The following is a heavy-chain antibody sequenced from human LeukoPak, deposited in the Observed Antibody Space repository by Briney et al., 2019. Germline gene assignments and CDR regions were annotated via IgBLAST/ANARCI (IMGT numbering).Heavy chain of an antibody. CDR1: GGSISNYY. D-gene: IGHD6-19*01. Sequence: SETLSLTCTVSGGSISNYYWNWIRQPAGKGLEWIGRIYTSGTTNYNPSLKSRVSMSVDTSKNQFSLKLSSVTAADTAVYYCARGKVVAGTPGQNSWDYWGQGTLVTVSS. J-gene: IGHJ4*02. V-gene: IGHV4-4*07. CDR2: IYTSGTT. CDR3: ARGKVVAGTPGQNSWDY.